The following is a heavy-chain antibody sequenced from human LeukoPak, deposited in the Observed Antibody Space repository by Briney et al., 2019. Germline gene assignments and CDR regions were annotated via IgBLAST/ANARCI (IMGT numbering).Heavy chain of an antibody. CDR1: GFTFSTYA. CDR3: VRGGYGETSVTW. V-gene: IGHV3-74*01. J-gene: IGHJ4*02. D-gene: IGHD4-17*01. CDR2: INSDGSDT. Sequence: GGSLRLSCAASGFTFSTYAMSWVRQAPGKGLVGVSRINSDGSDTRYADSVKGRFTISRDNAKNTVYLQMNSLRADDTAVYYCVRGGYGETSVTWWGQGTLVTVSS.